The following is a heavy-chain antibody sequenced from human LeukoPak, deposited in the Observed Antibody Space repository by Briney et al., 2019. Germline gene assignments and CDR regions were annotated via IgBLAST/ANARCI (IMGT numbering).Heavy chain of an antibody. Sequence: SETLSLTCAVYGGSFSAYYWSWIRQHPGKGLEWIGYIYYSGSTYYNPSLKSRVTISVDTSKNQFSLKLSSVTAADTAVYYCARVSVPPGVTMVRGGWFDPWGQGTLVTVSS. CDR2: IYYSGST. D-gene: IGHD3-10*01. J-gene: IGHJ5*02. CDR1: GGSFSAYY. V-gene: IGHV4-31*11. CDR3: ARVSVPPGVTMVRGGWFDP.